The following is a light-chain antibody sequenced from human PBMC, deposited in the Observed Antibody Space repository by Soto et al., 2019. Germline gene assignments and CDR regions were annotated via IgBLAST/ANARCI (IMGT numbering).Light chain of an antibody. Sequence: DIQMTQSPSALSASVGDRVTITCRASQGISFYLNWYQQKPGKAPKFLIYAASTLQSGVPSRFSGSGSGTDFTLTISCLQSEDFATYYCQQYYSYPRTFGQGTRWISN. J-gene: IGKJ1*01. V-gene: IGKV1-16*01. CDR1: QGISFY. CDR2: AAS. CDR3: QQYYSYPRT.